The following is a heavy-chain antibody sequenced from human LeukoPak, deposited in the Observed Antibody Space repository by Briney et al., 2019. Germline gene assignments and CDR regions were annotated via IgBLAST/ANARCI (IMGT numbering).Heavy chain of an antibody. D-gene: IGHD4-17*01. Sequence: ASVKASCKASGGTFSSYAISWVRQAPGQGLEWMGIINPSGGSTSYAQKFQGRVTMTRDTSTSTVYMELSSLRSEDTAVYYCARGTTVTGFDYWGQGTLVTVSS. V-gene: IGHV1-46*01. CDR3: ARGTTVTGFDY. CDR1: GGTFSSYA. CDR2: INPSGGST. J-gene: IGHJ4*02.